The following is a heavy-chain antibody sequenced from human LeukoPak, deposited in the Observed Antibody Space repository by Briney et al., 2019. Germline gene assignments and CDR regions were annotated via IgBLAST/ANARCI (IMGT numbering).Heavy chain of an antibody. CDR1: GFTFSSYG. D-gene: IGHD5-24*01. V-gene: IGHV3-33*06. J-gene: IGHJ3*02. Sequence: GGSLRLSCAASGFTFSSYGMHWVRQAPGKGLEWVAVIWYDGSNKYYADSVKGGFTISRDNSKNTLYLQINSLRAEYTAVYYCAKVSRDGLVDAFDIWGQGTMVTVSS. CDR3: AKVSRDGLVDAFDI. CDR2: IWYDGSNK.